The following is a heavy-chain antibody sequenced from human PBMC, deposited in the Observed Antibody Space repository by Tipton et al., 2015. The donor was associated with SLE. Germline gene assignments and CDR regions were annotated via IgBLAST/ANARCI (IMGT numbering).Heavy chain of an antibody. J-gene: IGHJ4*02. CDR1: GFTFSSYS. CDR3: AREAPEMATGYFDY. D-gene: IGHD5-24*01. CDR2: ISSSSSYI. V-gene: IGHV3-21*01. Sequence: QLVQSGGGLVKPGGSLRLSCAASGFTFSSYSMNWVRQAPGKGLEWVSSISSSSSYIYYADSVKGRFTISRDNAKNSLYLQMNSLRAEDTAVYYCAREAPEMATGYFDYWGQGTLVTVSS.